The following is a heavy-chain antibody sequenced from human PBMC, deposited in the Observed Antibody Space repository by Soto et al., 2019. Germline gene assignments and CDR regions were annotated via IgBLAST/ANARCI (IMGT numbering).Heavy chain of an antibody. V-gene: IGHV4-30-4*01. Sequence: QVQLQESGPGLVKPSQTLSLTCTVSGGSITSGDYYWSWIRQPPGKGLEWIGYIYYSGSTYYNPSLKSRITMSAGTSKNQLSLNLSSVTAADTAMYYLAAGPPWEQHFDYWGQGTLVTGSS. CDR3: AAGPPWEQHFDY. CDR2: IYYSGST. CDR1: GGSITSGDYY. D-gene: IGHD1-26*01. J-gene: IGHJ4*02.